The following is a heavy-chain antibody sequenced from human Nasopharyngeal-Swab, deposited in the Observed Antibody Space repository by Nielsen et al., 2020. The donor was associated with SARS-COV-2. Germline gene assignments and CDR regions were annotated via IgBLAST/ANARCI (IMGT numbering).Heavy chain of an antibody. Sequence: SETLSLTCTVSGGSISSTSYYWGWIRQPPGKGLEWIGSIYYSGSAYYNPSLKSRVTISVDTSKNQFSLKLSSVTAADTAVYYCASLWFGEVISPRVYYYYMDVWGKGTTVTVSS. CDR3: ASLWFGEVISPRVYYYYMDV. D-gene: IGHD3-10*01. CDR1: GGSISSTSYY. V-gene: IGHV4-39*07. CDR2: IYYSGSA. J-gene: IGHJ6*03.